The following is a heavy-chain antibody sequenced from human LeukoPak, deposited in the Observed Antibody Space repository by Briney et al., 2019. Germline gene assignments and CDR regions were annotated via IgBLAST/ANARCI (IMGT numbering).Heavy chain of an antibody. CDR1: GFSFSSYG. J-gene: IGHJ4*02. Sequence: GGSLRLSCAASGFSFSSYGMSWVRQAPGRGLEWVSIIYTGGSTSYADSVKGRFTISRDNPKNTLYLQMNSLRVEDTAVYYCARNLGGKSYWGQGILVTVSS. CDR2: IYTGGST. CDR3: ARNLGGKSY. D-gene: IGHD1-26*01. V-gene: IGHV3-53*01.